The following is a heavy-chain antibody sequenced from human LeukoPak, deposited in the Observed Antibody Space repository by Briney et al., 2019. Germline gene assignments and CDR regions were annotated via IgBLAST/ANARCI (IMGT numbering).Heavy chain of an antibody. Sequence: GGSLRLSCAASGFTFSSYGMHWVRQAPGKGLEWVAVIWYDGSNKYYADSVKGRFTISRDNSKNTLYLQMNSLGAEDTAVYYCAKDILGYYDSSGTPDHWGQGTLVTVSS. CDR1: GFTFSSYG. CDR2: IWYDGSNK. D-gene: IGHD3-22*01. J-gene: IGHJ4*02. V-gene: IGHV3-33*06. CDR3: AKDILGYYDSSGTPDH.